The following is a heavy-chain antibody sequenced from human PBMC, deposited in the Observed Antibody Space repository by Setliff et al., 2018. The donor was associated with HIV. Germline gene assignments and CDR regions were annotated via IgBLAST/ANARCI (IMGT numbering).Heavy chain of an antibody. V-gene: IGHV4-38-2*01. CDR3: ARHRDGGTYPLDY. D-gene: IGHD1-26*01. Sequence: PSETLSLTCGVSVYSISCGYYWGWIRQPPGKGLELIGSIYHNGITYYNPSLKSRVTISVDTSQNQFSLKLSSVTAADTAIYYSARHRDGGTYPLDYWGQGTRVTV. CDR1: VYSISCGYY. J-gene: IGHJ4*02. CDR2: IYHNGIT.